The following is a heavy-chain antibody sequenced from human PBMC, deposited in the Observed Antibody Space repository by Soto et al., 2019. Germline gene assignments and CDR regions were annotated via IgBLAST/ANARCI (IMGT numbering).Heavy chain of an antibody. CDR1: GFIFSTYW. CDR3: ARARKPGALSPFYYFDY. V-gene: IGHV3-7*01. CDR2: IKQDGSEK. Sequence: GGSLRLSCAASGFIFSTYWMSWVRQAPGKGLEWVANIKQDGSEKYYVDSVKGRFTLSRDKAKNSLSLQMNSLRAEDTAVYYCARARKPGALSPFYYFDYWGQGTLVTVSS. D-gene: IGHD3-3*02. J-gene: IGHJ4*02.